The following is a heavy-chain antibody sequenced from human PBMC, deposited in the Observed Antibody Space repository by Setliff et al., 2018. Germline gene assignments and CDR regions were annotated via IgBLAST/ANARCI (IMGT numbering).Heavy chain of an antibody. V-gene: IGHV4-34*01. Sequence: SETLSLTCAVYGGSFSGYYWSWIRQPPGKGLEWIGEINHSGSTNYNPSLKSRVTISVDTSKNQFSLKLSSVTAADTAVYYCARGRAGHSGHWGQGTLVTVSS. D-gene: IGHD6-19*01. CDR2: INHSGST. CDR3: ARGRAGHSGH. J-gene: IGHJ4*02. CDR1: GGSFSGYY.